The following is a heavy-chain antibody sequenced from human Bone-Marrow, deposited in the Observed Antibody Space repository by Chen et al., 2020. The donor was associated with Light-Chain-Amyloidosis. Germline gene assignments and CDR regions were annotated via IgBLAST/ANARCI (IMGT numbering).Heavy chain of an antibody. Sequence: EVQLQQSGPEVKKPGESLKISCKGSGYPLPSYWIGWVRQMPGKGLEWMGVIYPDDSDARYSPSFEGQVTISADKSITTAYLQWRSLKASDTAMYYCARRRDGYNFDXWGQGTLVTVSS. V-gene: IGHV5-51*01. CDR3: ARRRDGYNFDX. CDR1: GYPLPSYW. J-gene: IGHJ4*02. D-gene: IGHD5-12*01. CDR2: IYPDDSDA.